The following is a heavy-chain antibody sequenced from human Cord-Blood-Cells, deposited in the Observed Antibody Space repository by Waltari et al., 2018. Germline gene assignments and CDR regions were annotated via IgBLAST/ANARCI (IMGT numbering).Heavy chain of an antibody. D-gene: IGHD3-16*02. CDR3: ARGLHLGELSLYFDY. J-gene: IGHJ4*02. CDR2: VNAGNGNT. Sequence: QVQLVQSGAEVKNPGASVKVSCKASGYTFTSYAMHWVRQAPGQRLEWMGWVNAGNGNTKYSQKFQGRVTITRDTSASTAYMELSSLRSEDTAVYYCARGLHLGELSLYFDYWGQGTLVTVSS. V-gene: IGHV1-3*01. CDR1: GYTFTSYA.